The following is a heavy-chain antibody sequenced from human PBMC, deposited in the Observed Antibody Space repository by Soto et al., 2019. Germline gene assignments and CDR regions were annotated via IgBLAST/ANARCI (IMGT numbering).Heavy chain of an antibody. V-gene: IGHV3-33*01. D-gene: IGHD3-10*01. J-gene: IGHJ3*02. CDR1: GFTVSNYG. CDR2: IWKDGNNK. Sequence: QVQLVESGGGVVQPGPSLRLSCAASGFTVSNYGMHWVRQAPGKGLEWVAVIWKDGNNKYYRDSVKGRFTISRDNSKNTVEVQMGSFGGEDKAVYYCASGEAWTDEAFDIWGQGTMVTVSS. CDR3: ASGEAWTDEAFDI.